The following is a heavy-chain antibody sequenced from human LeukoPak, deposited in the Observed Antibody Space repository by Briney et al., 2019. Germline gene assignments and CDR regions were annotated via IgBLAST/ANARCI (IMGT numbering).Heavy chain of an antibody. J-gene: IGHJ4*02. Sequence: GGSLRLSCAASGLTFSSYGMNWVRQAPGKGLEWVSYISSSSNIMNYADSVKGRFTTSRDNAKNSLYLQMNNLRAEDTAVYYCARGAQWPYWGQGTLVTVSS. CDR3: ARGAQWPY. V-gene: IGHV3-48*01. D-gene: IGHD6-19*01. CDR1: GLTFSSYG. CDR2: ISSSSNIM.